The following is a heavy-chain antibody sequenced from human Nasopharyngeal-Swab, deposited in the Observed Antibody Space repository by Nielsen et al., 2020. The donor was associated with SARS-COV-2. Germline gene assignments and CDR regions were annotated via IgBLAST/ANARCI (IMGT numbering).Heavy chain of an antibody. D-gene: IGHD3-10*01. CDR3: ARDHYGSGSPSMDV. CDR2: IYYSGST. J-gene: IGHJ6*02. V-gene: IGHV4-61*01. Sequence: LRLSCTVPGGSVSSGSYYWSWIRQPPGKGLEWIGYIYYSGSTNYNPSLKSRVTISVDTSKNQFSLKLSSVTAADTAVYYCARDHYGSGSPSMDVWGQGTTVTVSS. CDR1: GGSVSSGSYY.